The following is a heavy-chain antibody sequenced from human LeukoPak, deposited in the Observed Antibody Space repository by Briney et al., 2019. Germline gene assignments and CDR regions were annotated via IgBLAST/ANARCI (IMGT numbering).Heavy chain of an antibody. CDR2: INPSGGST. J-gene: IGHJ4*02. D-gene: IGHD3-3*01. Sequence: ASVKVSFTASGYTFTIYYMHWVRQAPGQGLEWMGIINPSGGSTSYAQKFQGRVTMTRDTSTSTVYMELSSLRSEDTAVYYCARGAAGVWYFDYWGQGTLVTVSS. V-gene: IGHV1-46*01. CDR3: ARGAAGVWYFDY. CDR1: GYTFTIYY.